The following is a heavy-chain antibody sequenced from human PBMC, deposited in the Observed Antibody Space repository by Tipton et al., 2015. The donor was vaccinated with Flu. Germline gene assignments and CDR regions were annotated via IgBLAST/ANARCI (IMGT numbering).Heavy chain of an antibody. V-gene: IGHV3-53*01. J-gene: IGHJ4*02. CDR3: ARDMGRGYGEWDS. CDR1: GFTVTNNY. Sequence: SLRLSCAASGFTVTNNYVTWVRQAPGKGLEWVSVIYTAGRTKSADSVKGRFTISRDISKNMVYLQMSNLRVDDTAMYYCARDMGRGYGEWDSWGQGTLVTVSS. CDR2: IYTAGRT. D-gene: IGHD3-10*01.